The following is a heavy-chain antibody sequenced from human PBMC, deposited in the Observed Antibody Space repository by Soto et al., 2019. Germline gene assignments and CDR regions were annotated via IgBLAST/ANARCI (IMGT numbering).Heavy chain of an antibody. Sequence: GGSLRLSCACSGFTFSRYAMNWVRQAPGKGLEWVSIISSRGDRTSYAESVKGRFTISRDDSKNTLFLHMNSLGAEDTAVYYCAKETGYSYGFQPNALDVWGQGTTVTVSS. CDR3: AKETGYSYGFQPNALDV. D-gene: IGHD5-18*01. CDR1: GFTFSRYA. V-gene: IGHV3-23*01. CDR2: ISSRGDRT. J-gene: IGHJ6*02.